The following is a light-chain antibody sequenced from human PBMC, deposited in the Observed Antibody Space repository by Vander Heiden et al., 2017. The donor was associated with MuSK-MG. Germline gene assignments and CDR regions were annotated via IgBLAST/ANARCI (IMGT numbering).Light chain of an antibody. V-gene: IGLV2-14*01. J-gene: IGLJ1*01. CDR3: SSYTTSRTYV. Sequence: QSALTQPASVSGSPGQSITISCTGTSSDVGSYNYLSWYQQHPGAAPKLIIYEVNNRPSGISYRFSGSKSGNTASLTISGLQAEDEADYYCSSYTTSRTYVFGTGTTVTV. CDR2: EVN. CDR1: SSDVGSYNY.